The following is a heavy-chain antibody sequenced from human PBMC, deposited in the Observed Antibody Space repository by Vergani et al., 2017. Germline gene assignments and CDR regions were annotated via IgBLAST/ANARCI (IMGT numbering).Heavy chain of an antibody. CDR3: ATGPGGVYCSSTSCYRRNWFDP. CDR2: VDPEDGET. D-gene: IGHD2-2*01. J-gene: IGHJ5*02. V-gene: IGHV1-69-2*01. Sequence: VQLVQSGAEVKKPGSSVKVSCKASGGTFTDYYMHWVQQAPGKGLEWMGLVDPEDGETIYAEKFQGRVTITADTSTDTAYMELSSLRSEDTAVYYCATGPGGVYCSSTSCYRRNWFDPWGQGTLVTVSS. CDR1: GGTFTDYY.